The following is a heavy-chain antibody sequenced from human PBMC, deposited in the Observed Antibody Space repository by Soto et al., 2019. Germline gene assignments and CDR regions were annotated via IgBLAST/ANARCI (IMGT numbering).Heavy chain of an antibody. CDR1: GFTFSSYA. CDR2: ISGSGGST. J-gene: IGHJ4*02. D-gene: IGHD6-19*01. CDR3: AKKAYSSGWYSSDY. V-gene: IGHV3-23*01. Sequence: GGSLRLSCAASGFTFSSYAMGWVRQAPGKGLEWVSAISGSGGSTYYADSVKGRFTISRDNSKNTLYLQMNSLRAEDTAVYYCAKKAYSSGWYSSDYWGQGTLVTVSS.